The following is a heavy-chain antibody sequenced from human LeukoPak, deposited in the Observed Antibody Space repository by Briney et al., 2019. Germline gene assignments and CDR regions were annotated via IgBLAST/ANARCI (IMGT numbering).Heavy chain of an antibody. J-gene: IGHJ4*02. CDR1: VYTFTSYD. CDR3: ARGPYYYDSSGYLFDY. D-gene: IGHD3-22*01. V-gene: IGHV1-8*01. Sequence: ASLRVSSKASVYTFTSYDINWVRQTTGQALEWMGWMNPNSGKTGYAQKFQGRVTMTRNTSISTAYMELSSLRSEDTAVYYCARGPYYYDSSGYLFDYWGQGTLVTVSS. CDR2: MNPNSGKT.